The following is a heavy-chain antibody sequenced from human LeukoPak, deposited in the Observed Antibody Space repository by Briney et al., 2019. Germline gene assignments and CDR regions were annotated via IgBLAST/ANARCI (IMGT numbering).Heavy chain of an antibody. J-gene: IGHJ4*02. CDR3: ATTVAGYPDDYFDY. V-gene: IGHV3-21*01. CDR2: ISSSSYI. D-gene: IGHD6-19*01. CDR1: GFTFSSYA. Sequence: GGSLRLSCAASGFTFSSYAISWVRQPPGEGREWVLSISSSSYIYYADSVKGRFTISRDNAKNSLYLQMNSLRAEDTAVYYCATTVAGYPDDYFDYWGQGTLVTVSS.